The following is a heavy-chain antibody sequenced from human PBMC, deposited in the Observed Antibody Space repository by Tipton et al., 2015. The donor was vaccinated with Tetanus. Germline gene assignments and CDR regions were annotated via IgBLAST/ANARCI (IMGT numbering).Heavy chain of an antibody. CDR3: ARVRADDYGSDPKWFDP. J-gene: IGHJ5*02. CDR2: IYYSGST. CDR1: GGSISSYY. V-gene: IGHV4-59*12. Sequence: TLSLTCTVSGGSISSYYWSWIRQPPGKGLEWIGYIYYSGSTNYNPSLKSRVTISVDTSKNQFSLKLSSVTAADTAVYYCARVRADDYGSDPKWFDPWGQGTLVTVSS. D-gene: IGHD4-17*01.